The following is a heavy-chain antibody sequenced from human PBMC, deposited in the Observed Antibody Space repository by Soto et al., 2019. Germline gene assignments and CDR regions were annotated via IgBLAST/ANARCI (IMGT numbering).Heavy chain of an antibody. Sequence: LRLSCAASGFTFSDYYMSWIRQAPGKGLEWVGRSRDKAQGYSTAYAASVKGRFTTSRDESKNSVYLQMNSLKTEDTAVYYCTSAESPGMSYFFDSWGQGVLVTVSS. CDR2: SRDKAQGYST. CDR3: TSAESPGMSYFFDS. J-gene: IGHJ4*02. V-gene: IGHV3-72*01. CDR1: GFTFSDYY.